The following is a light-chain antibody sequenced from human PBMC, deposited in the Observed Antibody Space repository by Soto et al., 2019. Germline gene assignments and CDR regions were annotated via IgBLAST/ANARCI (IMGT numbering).Light chain of an antibody. Sequence: EIVMTQSPATQSVSPGERATLSCRASQSVSSNLAWYQQKPGQATRLLIYGAATRATGIPARFSGSGSGTEFTLTISSLQSEDFAVYYCQQYNNWPPWTFGHVTKVEIK. CDR3: QQYNNWPPWT. CDR2: GAA. CDR1: QSVSSN. V-gene: IGKV3-15*01. J-gene: IGKJ1*01.